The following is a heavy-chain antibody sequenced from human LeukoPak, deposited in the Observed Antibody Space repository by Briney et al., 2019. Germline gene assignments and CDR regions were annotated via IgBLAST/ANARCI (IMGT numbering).Heavy chain of an antibody. CDR1: GGSISSGGYY. D-gene: IGHD5-18*01. V-gene: IGHV4-31*03. J-gene: IGHJ4*02. CDR2: IYYSGST. CDR3: ARDSGVRYSYGYGYYFDY. Sequence: SETLSLTCTVSGGSISSGGYYWSWIRQHPGKGLEWIGYIYYSGSTYYNPSLKSRVTISVDTSKNQFSLKLSSVTAADTAVYYCARDSGVRYSYGYGYYFDYWGQGTLDTVSS.